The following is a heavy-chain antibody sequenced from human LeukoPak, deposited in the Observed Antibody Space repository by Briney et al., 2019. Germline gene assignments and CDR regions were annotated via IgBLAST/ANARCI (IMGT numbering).Heavy chain of an antibody. J-gene: IGHJ4*02. CDR1: GGSISSGGHY. Sequence: SQTLSLTCSVSGGSISSGGHYWGWVRQLPGKGLEWIGYTYYGGTTYYNPSLKSRVSISVGTSKNLFSLKLSSVTAADTAVYYCARDPYGSTYFDYWGQGTPITVSS. V-gene: IGHV4-31*03. CDR3: ARDPYGSTYFDY. D-gene: IGHD4-17*01. CDR2: TYYGGTT.